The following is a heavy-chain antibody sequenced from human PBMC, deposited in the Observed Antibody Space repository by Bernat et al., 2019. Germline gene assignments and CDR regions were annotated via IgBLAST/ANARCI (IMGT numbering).Heavy chain of an antibody. CDR3: AGVRGIIVRGVPYNWFDP. J-gene: IGHJ5*02. V-gene: IGHV3-53*01. CDR2: IYSGGST. CDR1: GFTVSSNY. Sequence: EVQLVESGGGLIQPGGSLRLSCAASGFTVSSNYMSWVRQAPGKGLEWVSVIYSGGSTYYADSVKGRFTISRDNSKNTLYLQMNSLRAEDTAVYYCAGVRGIIVRGVPYNWFDPWGQGTLVTVSS. D-gene: IGHD3-10*01.